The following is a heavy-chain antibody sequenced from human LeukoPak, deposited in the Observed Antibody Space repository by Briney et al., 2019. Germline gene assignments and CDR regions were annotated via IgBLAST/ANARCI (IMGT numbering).Heavy chain of an antibody. V-gene: IGHV4-39*07. D-gene: IGHD4-17*01. CDR2: IYYSGST. CDR3: ARHFYGDSYDAFDI. CDR1: GGSISSSSYY. J-gene: IGHJ3*02. Sequence: PSETLSLTCTVSGGSISSSSYYWGWIRQPPGKGLEWIGSIYYSGSTYYNPSLKSRVTISVDTSKNQFSLKLSSVTAADTAVYYCARHFYGDSYDAFDIWGQGTMVTVSS.